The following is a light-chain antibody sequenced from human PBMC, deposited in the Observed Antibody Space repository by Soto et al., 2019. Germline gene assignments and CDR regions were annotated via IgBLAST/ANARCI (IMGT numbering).Light chain of an antibody. CDR2: QAS. J-gene: IGKJ1*01. CDR3: LQYDSYWT. V-gene: IGKV1-5*03. Sequence: DIQMTQSPSTLPASVGDRVIITCRASQSVGNWLAWYQQKPGKAPNLLIYQASTLESGVPSRFRGSGSGTDFTLTIGSLQADDFATYYCLQYDSYWTFGQGTKVDIK. CDR1: QSVGNW.